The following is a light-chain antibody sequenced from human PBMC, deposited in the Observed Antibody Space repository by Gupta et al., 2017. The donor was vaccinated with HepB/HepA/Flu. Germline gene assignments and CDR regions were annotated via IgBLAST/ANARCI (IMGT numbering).Light chain of an antibody. CDR1: QSVLYSSNNKNY. J-gene: IGKJ1*01. Sequence: DIVMTLSPDSLAVSLGERATINCKASQSVLYSSNNKNYLAWYQQKPGQPPKLLIYWASTRESGVPDRFSGRGSGTDFTLTISSLHAEDVAVYYCQQDYSTPWTFGQGTKVEIK. CDR2: WAS. CDR3: QQDYSTPWT. V-gene: IGKV4-1*01.